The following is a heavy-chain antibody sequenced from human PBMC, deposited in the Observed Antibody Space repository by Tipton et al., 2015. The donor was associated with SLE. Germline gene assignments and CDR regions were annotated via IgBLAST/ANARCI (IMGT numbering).Heavy chain of an antibody. CDR3: AKGSGWYKD. CDR1: DDSLSSSY. V-gene: IGHV4-59*01. Sequence: TLSLTCVVSDDSLSSSYWSWIRQPPGKGLEWIASLDDSGNTNYNPSPRSRVTTSIDTPKSQFSLKLSSVTAVDTAVYYCAKGSGWYKDWGQGTLVTVSS. J-gene: IGHJ4*02. CDR2: LDDSGNT. D-gene: IGHD6-19*01.